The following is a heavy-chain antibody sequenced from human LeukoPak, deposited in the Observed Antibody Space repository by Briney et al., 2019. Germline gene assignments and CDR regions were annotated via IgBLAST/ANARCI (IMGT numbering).Heavy chain of an antibody. Sequence: GASVKVSCKASGYTFTSYGISWVRQAPGQVLEWMGWISAYNGNTNYAQKVQGRVTMTTDTSTSTAYMELRSLRSDDTAVYYCARSRRILAANWFDPWGQGTLVTVSS. J-gene: IGHJ5*02. CDR3: ARSRRILAANWFDP. CDR1: GYTFTSYG. CDR2: ISAYNGNT. V-gene: IGHV1-18*04. D-gene: IGHD3-3*02.